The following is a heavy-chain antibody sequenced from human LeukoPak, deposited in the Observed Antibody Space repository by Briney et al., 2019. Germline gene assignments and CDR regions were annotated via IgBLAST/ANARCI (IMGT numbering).Heavy chain of an antibody. D-gene: IGHD6-13*01. CDR2: ISGSGGST. J-gene: IGHJ4*02. CDR1: GFTFSSYA. Sequence: GGSLRLSCAASGFTFSSYAMSWVRQAPGKGLEWVSAISGSGGSTYYADSVKGRFTISRDNSKNTLYLQMNSLRAEDTAVYYCAKLKLGYSSRWYYFDYWGQGTLVTVSS. CDR3: AKLKLGYSSRWYYFDY. V-gene: IGHV3-23*01.